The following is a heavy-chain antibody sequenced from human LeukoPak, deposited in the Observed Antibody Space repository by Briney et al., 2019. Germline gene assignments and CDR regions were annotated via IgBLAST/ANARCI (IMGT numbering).Heavy chain of an antibody. Sequence: SETLSLTCAVYGGSFSGYYWSWIRQPPGKGLEWIGEINHSGSTNYNPSLKSRVTISVDRSKNQFSLKLSSVTAADTAVYYCAREMIPAWFDPWGQGTLVTVSS. CDR2: INHSGST. V-gene: IGHV4-34*01. D-gene: IGHD3-16*01. CDR3: AREMIPAWFDP. CDR1: GGSFSGYY. J-gene: IGHJ5*02.